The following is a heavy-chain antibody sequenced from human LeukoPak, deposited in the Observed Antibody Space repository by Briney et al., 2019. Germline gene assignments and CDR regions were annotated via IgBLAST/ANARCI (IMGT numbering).Heavy chain of an antibody. CDR1: GFTFSSYS. J-gene: IGHJ3*02. D-gene: IGHD2-2*01. CDR2: ISSSSSTI. Sequence: GGSLRLSCAASGFTFSSYSMNWVRQAPGKGLEWVSYISSSSSTIYYADSVKGRFTISRDNAKNSLYLQMNSLRAEDTVVYYCARDLVVPAAIQGYDAFDIWGQGTMVTVSS. CDR3: ARDLVVPAAIQGYDAFDI. V-gene: IGHV3-48*01.